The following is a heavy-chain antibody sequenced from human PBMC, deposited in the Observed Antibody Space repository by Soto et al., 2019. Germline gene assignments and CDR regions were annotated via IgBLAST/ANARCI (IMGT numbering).Heavy chain of an antibody. CDR1: GFTFSSYA. V-gene: IGHV3-23*01. CDR2: ISGSGGST. D-gene: IGHD4-17*01. Sequence: EVQLLESGGGLVQPGGSLRLSCAASGFTFSSYAMSWVRQAQGSGLEWVSAISGSGGSTYDADSVKGRFTISRDNSKNTLYLQMNSLRAEDTAVYYCAKARDYGDYRLFDPWGQGTLVTVSS. CDR3: AKARDYGDYRLFDP. J-gene: IGHJ5*02.